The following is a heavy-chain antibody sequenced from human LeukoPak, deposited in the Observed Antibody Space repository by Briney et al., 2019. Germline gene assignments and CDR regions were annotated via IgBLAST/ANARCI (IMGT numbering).Heavy chain of an antibody. V-gene: IGHV4-34*01. D-gene: IGHD5-12*01. CDR1: GGSFSGYY. CDR2: INHSGST. CDR3: ARGLKRGYSGSYIDY. Sequence: PSETLSLTCAVYGGSFSGYYWSWIRQPPGKGLEWIGEINHSGSTNYNLSLKSRVTISVDTSKNQFSLKLSSVTAADTAVYYCARGLKRGYSGSYIDYWGQGTLVTVSS. J-gene: IGHJ4*02.